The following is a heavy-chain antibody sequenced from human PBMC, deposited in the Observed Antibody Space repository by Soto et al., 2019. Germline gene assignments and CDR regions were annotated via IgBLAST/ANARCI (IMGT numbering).Heavy chain of an antibody. CDR1: GFTVSSNY. CDR2: IYSGGST. D-gene: IGHD3-16*01. Sequence: EVQLVETGGGLIQPGGSLRLSCAASGFTVSSNYMSWVRQAPGKGLEWVSVIYSGGSTYYADSVKGRFTICRDNSKNTLYLQMNSLRAEDTAVYYCARDRWGIPVTYGMDVWGQGTTVTVSS. CDR3: ARDRWGIPVTYGMDV. V-gene: IGHV3-53*02. J-gene: IGHJ6*02.